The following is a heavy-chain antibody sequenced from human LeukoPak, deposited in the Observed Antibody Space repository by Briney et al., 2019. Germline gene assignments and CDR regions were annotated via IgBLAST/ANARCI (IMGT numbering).Heavy chain of an antibody. V-gene: IGHV3-23*01. J-gene: IGHJ4*02. CDR1: GFTFSSYA. CDR3: ARGSKLGYIYGSPDD. Sequence: GGSLRLSYEASGFTFSSYAMSWVRQAPAKGLEWVSAISGSATTTYHADSVQGRFTISRDNAKNTLYLQMNSLRAEDTAVYYCARGSKLGYIYGSPDDWGQGTLVTVSS. CDR2: ISGSATTT. D-gene: IGHD5-18*01.